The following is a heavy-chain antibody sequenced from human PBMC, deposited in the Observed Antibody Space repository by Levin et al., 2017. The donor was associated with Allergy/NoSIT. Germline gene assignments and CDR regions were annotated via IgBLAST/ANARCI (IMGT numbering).Heavy chain of an antibody. V-gene: IGHV4-39*01. D-gene: IGHD6-6*01. CDR1: GDSISSSSYY. CDR3: ARQDYSGPSPTLDY. CDR2: RYYSGTT. J-gene: IGHJ4*02. Sequence: SQTLSLTCTVSGDSISSSSYYWGWVRQPPGKGLEWIGSRYYSGTTYYNPSLKSRVTISADTSKNQFSLNLNSVTAADMAVYYCARQDYSGPSPTLDYWGQGTLVTVSS.